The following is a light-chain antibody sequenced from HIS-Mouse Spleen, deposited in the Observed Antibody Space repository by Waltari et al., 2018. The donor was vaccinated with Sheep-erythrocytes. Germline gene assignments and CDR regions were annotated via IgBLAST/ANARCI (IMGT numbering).Light chain of an antibody. Sequence: QSALTQPASVSGSPGQSITISCTGTSSDVGSYTLVSWYQQHPGKAPKLMIYEGSKRPSGVPNRFSASKSGNTASLTISGLQAEDEADYYCCSYAGSSTWVFGGGTKLTVL. V-gene: IGLV2-23*01. CDR1: SSDVGSYTL. CDR2: EGS. J-gene: IGLJ3*02. CDR3: CSYAGSSTWV.